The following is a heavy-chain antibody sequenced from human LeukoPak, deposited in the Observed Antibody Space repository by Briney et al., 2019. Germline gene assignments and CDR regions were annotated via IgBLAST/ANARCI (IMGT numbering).Heavy chain of an antibody. CDR2: INPNSGGT. CDR1: GYTFTGYY. Sequence: ASVKVSCKASGYTFTGYYMHWVRQAPGQGLEWMGWINPNSGGTNYAQKFQGRVTITRDTSASTAYMELSSLRSEDMTVYYCARGSSSGWNPFDYWGQGTLVTVSS. D-gene: IGHD6-19*01. CDR3: ARGSSSGWNPFDY. V-gene: IGHV1-2*02. J-gene: IGHJ4*02.